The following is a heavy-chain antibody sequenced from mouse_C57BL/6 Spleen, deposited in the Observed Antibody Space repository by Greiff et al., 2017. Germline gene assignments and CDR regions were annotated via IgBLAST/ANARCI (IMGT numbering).Heavy chain of an antibody. CDR1: GFNIKDYY. J-gene: IGHJ2*01. CDR3: ARGRVFTTVVDY. D-gene: IGHD1-1*01. V-gene: IGHV14-2*01. Sequence: VQLQQSGAELVKPGASVKLSCTASGFNIKDYYMHWVKQRTEQGLEWIGRIDPEGGETKYAPKFQGKATITAYTSSNTANLQLSSLTSEDTAFYYCARGRVFTTVVDYWGQGTTHTVSS. CDR2: IDPEGGET.